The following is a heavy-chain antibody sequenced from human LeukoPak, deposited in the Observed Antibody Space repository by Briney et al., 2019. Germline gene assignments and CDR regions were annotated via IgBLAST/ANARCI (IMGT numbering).Heavy chain of an antibody. Sequence: GGSLRLSCAASGFTFSSYAMHWVRQAPGKGLEWVAVISYDGSNKYYADSVKGRFTISRDNSKNTLYLQMNSLRAEDTAVYYCARVVAKVWYFDLWGRGTLVTVSS. CDR3: ARVVAKVWYFDL. CDR1: GFTFSSYA. D-gene: IGHD2-15*01. CDR2: ISYDGSNK. V-gene: IGHV3-30-3*01. J-gene: IGHJ2*01.